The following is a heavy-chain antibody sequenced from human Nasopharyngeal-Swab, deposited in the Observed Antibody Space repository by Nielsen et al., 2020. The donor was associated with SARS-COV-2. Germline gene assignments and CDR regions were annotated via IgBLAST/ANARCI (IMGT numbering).Heavy chain of an antibody. V-gene: IGHV3-23*01. CDR2: ISGSGDNT. CDR3: AKDPSAAMDV. CDR1: GFTFESSG. Sequence: SCEPSGFTFESSGMTWVRQAPGKGLKWVSTISGSGDNTHYADSLRGRFTISRDNPQRTVFLQMTSLRAEDTALYYCAKDPSAAMDVWGKGTTVIVSS. D-gene: IGHD6-13*01. J-gene: IGHJ6*03.